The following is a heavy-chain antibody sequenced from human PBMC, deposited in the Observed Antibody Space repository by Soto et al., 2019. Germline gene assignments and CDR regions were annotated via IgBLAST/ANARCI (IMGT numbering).Heavy chain of an antibody. V-gene: IGHV3-23*01. CDR3: AGDRVSGYERFDY. D-gene: IGHD5-12*01. Sequence: EVQLLESGGGLVQPGGSLRLSCAASGFTFSSFAMNWVRQAPGKGLEWVSVITGSGGATHYADSVRGRFTISRDNLKNTLYLQMNSLRSDDTAVYYCAGDRVSGYERFDYWGQGTQFTVSS. J-gene: IGHJ4*02. CDR1: GFTFSSFA. CDR2: ITGSGGAT.